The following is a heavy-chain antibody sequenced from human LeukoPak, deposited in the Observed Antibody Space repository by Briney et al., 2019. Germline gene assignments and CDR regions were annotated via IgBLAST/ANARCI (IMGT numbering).Heavy chain of an antibody. D-gene: IGHD2-21*02. CDR3: ARGCGGDCYGAFDI. V-gene: IGHV1-18*01. CDR2: ISAYNGNT. J-gene: IGHJ3*02. CDR1: GYTFTSYG. Sequence: GASVKVSCKASGYTFTSYGISWVRQAPGQGLEWMGWISAYNGNTNYAQKLQGRVTMTTDKSTSTAYMELRSLRSDDTAVYYCARGCGGDCYGAFDIWGQGTMVTVSS.